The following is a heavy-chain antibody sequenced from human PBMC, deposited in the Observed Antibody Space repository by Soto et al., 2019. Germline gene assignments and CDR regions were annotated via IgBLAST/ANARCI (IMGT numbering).Heavy chain of an antibody. Sequence: QVQLVQSGAEVKKPGASVKVSCKASGYIFTNYAIHWVRQAPGQGLEWMGWINGVDGYIKYSQKFQDRVTITGDTSATTAYMELSSLPSEDTAVYFCARGDSYFMDVWGKGATVTFSS. CDR1: GYIFTNYA. J-gene: IGHJ6*03. V-gene: IGHV1-3*01. CDR3: ARGDSYFMDV. CDR2: INGVDGYI.